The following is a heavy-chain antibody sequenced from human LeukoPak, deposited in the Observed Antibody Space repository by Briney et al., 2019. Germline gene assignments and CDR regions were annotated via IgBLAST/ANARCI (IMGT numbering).Heavy chain of an antibody. CDR1: GFTFSSYG. V-gene: IGHV3-33*01. CDR2: IWYDGSNK. Sequence: GGSLRLSCAASGFTFSSYGMHWVRQAPGKGLEWVAVIWYDGSNKYYADSVKGRFTISRDNSKNTLYLQMNSLRAEDTAVYYCARDLHSSSWSNQPLDYWAREPWSPSPQ. D-gene: IGHD6-13*01. J-gene: IGHJ4*02. CDR3: ARDLHSSSWSNQPLDY.